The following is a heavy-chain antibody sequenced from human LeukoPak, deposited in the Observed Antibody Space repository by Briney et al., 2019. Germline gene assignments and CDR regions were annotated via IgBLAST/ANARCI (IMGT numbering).Heavy chain of an antibody. V-gene: IGHV4-61*01. CDR1: GGSISSSSYY. J-gene: IGHJ4*02. CDR3: ARDTYYYDSSRYYFDY. CDR2: IYYSGST. D-gene: IGHD3-22*01. Sequence: KPSETLSLTCTVSGGSISSSSYYWGWIRQPPGKGLEWIGYIYYSGSTNYNPSLKCRVTISVDTSKNQFSLKLSSVTAADTAVYYCARDTYYYDSSRYYFDYWGQGTLVTVSS.